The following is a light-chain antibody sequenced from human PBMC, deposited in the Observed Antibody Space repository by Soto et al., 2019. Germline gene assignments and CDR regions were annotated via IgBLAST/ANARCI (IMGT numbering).Light chain of an antibody. Sequence: DIQMPQSPSSLSASVGDRVTITCQASQDISNYLRWHQQKPGKAPKVLISDASILEAGVPSRFSGRASGTEFTFPSTSLQPEDIATYYCQQYDNIPYTFGQGTKLEI. J-gene: IGKJ2*01. CDR3: QQYDNIPYT. CDR1: QDISNY. V-gene: IGKV1-33*01. CDR2: DAS.